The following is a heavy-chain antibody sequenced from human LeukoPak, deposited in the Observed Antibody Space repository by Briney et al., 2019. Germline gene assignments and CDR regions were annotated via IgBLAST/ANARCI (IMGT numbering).Heavy chain of an antibody. V-gene: IGHV1-2*04. D-gene: IGHD3-3*01. J-gene: IGHJ6*03. CDR2: INPNSGGT. CDR3: ARGAHDFWSGYYYYMDV. Sequence: ASVKVSCKASGYTFTGYYMHWVRQAPGQGLEWMGWINPNSGGTNYAQKFQGWVTMTRDTSTSTVYMELSSLRSEDTAVYYCARGAHDFWSGYYYYMDVWGKGTTVTVSS. CDR1: GYTFTGYY.